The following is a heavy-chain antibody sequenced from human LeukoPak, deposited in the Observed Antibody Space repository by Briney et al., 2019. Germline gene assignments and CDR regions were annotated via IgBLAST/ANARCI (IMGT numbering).Heavy chain of an antibody. CDR1: GFTFSSYW. CDR2: IKQDGSEK. D-gene: IGHD6-13*01. CDR3: AKEYYTSSFYFDY. V-gene: IGHV3-7*03. J-gene: IGHJ4*02. Sequence: GGSLRLSCAASGFTFSSYWMNWVRQAPGKGLEWVANIKQDGSEKYYVDSVKGRFTISRDNSKNTLYLQMSSLRAEDTAVYYCAKEYYTSSFYFDYWGQGTLVTVSS.